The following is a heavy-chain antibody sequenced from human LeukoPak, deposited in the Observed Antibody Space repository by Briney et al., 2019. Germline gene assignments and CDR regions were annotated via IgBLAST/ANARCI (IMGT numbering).Heavy chain of an antibody. V-gene: IGHV6-1*01. D-gene: IGHD5-18*01. CDR2: TYYRSKWYN. CDR3: ARGLSRGYSYGPRFDY. CDR1: GDSVSSNSAT. Sequence: SQTLSLTCAISGDSVSSNSATWNWIRQSPSRGLEWLGRTYYRSKWYNDYAVSVKSRITINPDTSKNQFSLKLSSVTAADTAVYYCARGLSRGYSYGPRFDYWGQGTLVTVSS. J-gene: IGHJ4*02.